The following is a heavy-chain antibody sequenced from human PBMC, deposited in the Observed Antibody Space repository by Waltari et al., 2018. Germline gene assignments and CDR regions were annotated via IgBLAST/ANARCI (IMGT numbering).Heavy chain of an antibody. D-gene: IGHD2-2*02. CDR3: ATASWDQLLYGETGGWFDP. Sequence: EVQLVQSGAEVKKPGATVKISCKVSGYTFTDYYMHWVQQAPGKGLEWMGLVDPGDGEKIYAEKFQGRVTITADTSTDTAYMELSSLRSEDTAVYYCATASWDQLLYGETGGWFDPWGQGTLVTVSS. CDR1: GYTFTDYY. J-gene: IGHJ5*02. V-gene: IGHV1-69-2*01. CDR2: VDPGDGEK.